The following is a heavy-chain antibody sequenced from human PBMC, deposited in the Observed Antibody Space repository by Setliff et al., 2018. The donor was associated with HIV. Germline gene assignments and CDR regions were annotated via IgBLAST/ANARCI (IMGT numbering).Heavy chain of an antibody. CDR3: ARDRTPYYYDSSGYYGYYFDV. J-gene: IGHJ4*02. CDR2: IYYSGST. Sequence: LSLTCTVSGGSISSHYWSWIRQPPGKGLEWIGSIYYSGSTNYNPSLKSRVTISVDTSKNQFSLKLSSVTAADTAVYYCARDRTPYYYDSSGYYGYYFDVWGQGTLVTVSS. V-gene: IGHV4-59*11. CDR1: GGSISSHY. D-gene: IGHD3-22*01.